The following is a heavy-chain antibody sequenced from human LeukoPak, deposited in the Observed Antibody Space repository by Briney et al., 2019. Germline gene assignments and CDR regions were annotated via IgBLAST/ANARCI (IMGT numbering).Heavy chain of an antibody. J-gene: IGHJ4*02. CDR3: ARSRGRKVTPFDY. CDR2: IYTSGST. D-gene: IGHD3-10*01. V-gene: IGHV4-4*09. Sequence: SETLSLTCTVSGGSISTYYWSWLRQPPGKGLEWIGYIYTSGSTDYNPSLKSRVTISLDTSNNQFSLNLNSVTAADTAVYYCARSRGRKVTPFDYWGQGILVTVSS. CDR1: GGSISTYY.